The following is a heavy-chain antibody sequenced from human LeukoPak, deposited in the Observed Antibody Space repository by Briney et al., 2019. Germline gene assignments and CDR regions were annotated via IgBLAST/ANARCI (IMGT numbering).Heavy chain of an antibody. CDR2: VYHSGST. D-gene: IGHD1-1*01. J-gene: IGHJ4*02. CDR3: ARANPNWNPPDY. CDR1: SDSMTSCF. Sequence: PSETLSLTCSVSSDSMTSCFWSWIRQPPGKGLEWIGYVYHSGSTSYNPSLKSRVSISEDTSKNQFSLKLSSVTAADTAVYFCARANPNWNPPDYWGQGTLVTVSS. V-gene: IGHV4-59*08.